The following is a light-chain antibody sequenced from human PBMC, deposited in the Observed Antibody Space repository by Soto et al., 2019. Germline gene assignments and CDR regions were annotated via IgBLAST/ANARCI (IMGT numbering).Light chain of an antibody. CDR1: QSISSY. CDR3: QQSYSTLT. J-gene: IGKJ4*01. CDR2: AAS. Sequence: DIQMTQSPSSLSASLGDRVTITCRASQSISSYLNWYQQKPGKAPKLLIYAASSLQSGVPSRFSGSGSGTDFTLTISSLKPEDFATYYCQQSYSTLTFGGGTKVDIK. V-gene: IGKV1-39*01.